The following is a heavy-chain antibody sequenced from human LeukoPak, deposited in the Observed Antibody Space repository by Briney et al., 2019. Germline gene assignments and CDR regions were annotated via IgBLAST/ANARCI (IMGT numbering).Heavy chain of an antibody. Sequence: GGTLRLTCAASGFTFSSYHMSWVRQAPGMGLEGVSAPSGAVESKNCEDSDTARSTISRDNSQNTLYMQMHSLRAEDTVVYYCAKDGSGSRYPDYAFDIWGQGTIVTVSS. D-gene: IGHD3-10*01. CDR1: GFTFSSYH. CDR2: PSGAVESK. V-gene: IGHV3-23*01. CDR3: AKDGSGSRYPDYAFDI. J-gene: IGHJ3*02.